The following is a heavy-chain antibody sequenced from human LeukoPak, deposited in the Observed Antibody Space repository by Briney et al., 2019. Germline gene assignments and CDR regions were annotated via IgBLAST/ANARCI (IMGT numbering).Heavy chain of an antibody. CDR2: ISGSGGST. CDR1: GFTFSSYA. D-gene: IGHD1-26*01. Sequence: GGSLRLSCAASGFTFSSYAMSWVRQAPGKGLEWVSAISGSGGSTYYADSVKGRFTISRDNSKNTLYLQMNSLRAEDTAVYYCARSSGSYFRGADYWGQGTLVTVSS. J-gene: IGHJ4*02. V-gene: IGHV3-23*01. CDR3: ARSSGSYFRGADY.